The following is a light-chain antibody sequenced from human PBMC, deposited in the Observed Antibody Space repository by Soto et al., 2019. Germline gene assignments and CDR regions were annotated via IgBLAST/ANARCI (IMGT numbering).Light chain of an antibody. Sequence: DIHMTQSPSSLSASVGYIFTITCRASQSISSYLNWYQQKPGKAPKLLIYAASSLQSGVPSRLSGSGYGTDLTITISSMQTEDFATYYCQQSYSNPITFGQGTRLEIK. J-gene: IGKJ5*01. CDR3: QQSYSNPIT. CDR1: QSISSY. CDR2: AAS. V-gene: IGKV1-39*01.